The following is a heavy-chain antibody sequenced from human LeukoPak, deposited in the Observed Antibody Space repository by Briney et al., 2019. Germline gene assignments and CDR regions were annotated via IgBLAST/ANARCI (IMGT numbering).Heavy chain of an antibody. J-gene: IGHJ4*02. CDR3: ARSLQDIVVVPAAKNWYFDY. Sequence: SETLSLTCAVYGGSFSGYYRSWIRQPPGKGLEWIGEINHSGSTNYNPSLKSRVTISVDTSKNQFSLKLSSVTAADTAVYYCARSLQDIVVVPAAKNWYFDYWGQGTLVTVSS. V-gene: IGHV4-34*01. D-gene: IGHD2-2*01. CDR2: INHSGST. CDR1: GGSFSGYY.